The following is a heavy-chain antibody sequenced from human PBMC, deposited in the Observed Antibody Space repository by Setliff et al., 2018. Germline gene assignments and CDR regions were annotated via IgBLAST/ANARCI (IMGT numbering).Heavy chain of an antibody. CDR2: INHSGST. J-gene: IGHJ4*02. V-gene: IGHV4-34*01. D-gene: IGHD1-26*01. CDR3: AKGGYSGSHYFDY. Sequence: SETLSLTCAVYGGSFSGYYWSWIRQPPGKGLEWIGEINHSGSTNYNPSLKSRVTISVDTSKNQFSLKLSSVTAADTAVYYCAKGGYSGSHYFDYWGQGTLVTVSS. CDR1: GGSFSGYY.